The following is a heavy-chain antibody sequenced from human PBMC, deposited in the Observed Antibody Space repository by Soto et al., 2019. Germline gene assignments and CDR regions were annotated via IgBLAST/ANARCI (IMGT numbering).Heavy chain of an antibody. Sequence: QVQLQESGPGLVKPSQTLTLTCSVSGGSIATGGFYWSWARQLPGKGLQWIGYIYYTGAAYYNPALKSRVVISLDTSANQFSLSLTSLTAADTAVYYCASGTFNDISFDSWGQGRLVTVSS. J-gene: IGHJ4*02. CDR2: IYYTGAA. CDR1: GGSIATGGFY. D-gene: IGHD2-21*01. V-gene: IGHV4-31*03. CDR3: ASGTFNDISFDS.